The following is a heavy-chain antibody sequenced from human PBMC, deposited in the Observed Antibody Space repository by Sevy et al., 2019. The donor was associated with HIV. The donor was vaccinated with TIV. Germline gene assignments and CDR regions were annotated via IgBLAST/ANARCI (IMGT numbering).Heavy chain of an antibody. CDR3: AGHPNNYYDRGGYSGDDAFDI. V-gene: IGHV3-33*01. Sequence: GGSRRLSWEASGFTFGNYGMHWVRQAPGKGLEWVATIWIDMTKKYYADSAKGRITIARDNSKNTLYLQMNSLRAEDTAVYYCAGHPNNYYDRGGYSGDDAFDIWGQGTMVTVSS. CDR1: GFTFGNYG. J-gene: IGHJ3*02. CDR2: IWIDMTKK. D-gene: IGHD3-22*01.